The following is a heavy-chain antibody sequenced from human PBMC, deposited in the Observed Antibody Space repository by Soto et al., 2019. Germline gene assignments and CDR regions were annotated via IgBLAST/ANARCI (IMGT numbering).Heavy chain of an antibody. J-gene: IGHJ6*02. CDR3: ARDLYGTTYSYDYGMDV. CDR2: IWYDGSNK. Sequence: QVQLVESGGGVVQPGRSLRLSCAASGFTFSSYGMHWVRQAPGKGLEWVAVIWYDGSNKYYADSVKGRFTISRDNSKNTLYLQMNSLRAEDTAVYYCARDLYGTTYSYDYGMDVWGQGTTVTVSS. CDR1: GFTFSSYG. V-gene: IGHV3-33*01. D-gene: IGHD4-17*01.